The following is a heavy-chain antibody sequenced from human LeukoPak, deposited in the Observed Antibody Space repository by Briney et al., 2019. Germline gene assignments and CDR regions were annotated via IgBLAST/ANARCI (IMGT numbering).Heavy chain of an antibody. CDR3: VKSGSYSSPYYFDY. J-gene: IGHJ4*02. V-gene: IGHV3-9*03. Sequence: GGSLRLSCAASGFTFDNYAMYWVRQAPGKGLEWVSGITWNSGSIDYADSVKGRFTISRDNANNSLYLQMNSLRPEDMALYYCVKSGSYSSPYYFDYWGQGTLVTVSS. D-gene: IGHD3-10*01. CDR1: GFTFDNYA. CDR2: ITWNSGSI.